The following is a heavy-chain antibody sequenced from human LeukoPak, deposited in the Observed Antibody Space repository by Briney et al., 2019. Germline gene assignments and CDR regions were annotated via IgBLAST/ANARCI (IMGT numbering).Heavy chain of an antibody. V-gene: IGHV3-13*01. J-gene: IGHJ4*02. CDR2: IGVAANT. Sequence: GGSLRLSCAASGFTFSSYDMHWVRQATGKGLEWVSAIGVAANTFYSGSVKGRFTISRENAKNSLYLLMNSLRAEDTAVYYRARGSTYYDSSGQVPFDYWGQGTLVTVSS. CDR3: ARGSTYYDSSGQVPFDY. D-gene: IGHD3-22*01. CDR1: GFTFSSYD.